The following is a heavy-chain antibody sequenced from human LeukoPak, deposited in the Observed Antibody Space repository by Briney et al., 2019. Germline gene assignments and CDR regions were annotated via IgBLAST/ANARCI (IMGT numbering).Heavy chain of an antibody. CDR1: GYTFTGYY. J-gene: IGHJ6*03. CDR3: ARELNDYGDYVDYYYYYMDV. Sequence: ASVKVSCKASGYTFTGYYMHWVRQAPGQGLEWMGWINPNSGGTNYAQKFQGRVTMTRDTSISTAYMELSRLRSDDTAVYYCARELNDYGDYVDYYYYYMDVWGKGTTVTVSS. D-gene: IGHD4-17*01. V-gene: IGHV1-2*02. CDR2: INPNSGGT.